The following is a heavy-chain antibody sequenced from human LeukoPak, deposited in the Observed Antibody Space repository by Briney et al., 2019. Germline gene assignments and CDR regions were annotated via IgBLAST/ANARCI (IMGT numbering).Heavy chain of an antibody. V-gene: IGHV1-2*02. CDR3: ARGIGQWLGIDY. CDR2: INPNSGGT. Sequence: ASVTASCKASRYTFTGYYVHWVRQAPGQGLEWMGWINPNSGGTNYAQKFQGRVTMTRDTSISTAYMELSSLRSDDTAVYYCARGIGQWLGIDYWGQGTLVTVSS. D-gene: IGHD6-19*01. CDR1: RYTFTGYY. J-gene: IGHJ4*02.